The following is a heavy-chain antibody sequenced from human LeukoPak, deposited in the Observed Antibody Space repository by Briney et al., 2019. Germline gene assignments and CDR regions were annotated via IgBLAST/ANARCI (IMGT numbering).Heavy chain of an antibody. CDR2: ISGSGGST. CDR1: GFTVSSNY. Sequence: PGGSLSLSCAASGFTVSSNYMSWVRQAPGTGMEWVSVISGSGGSTYYADSVNGRFTIYRDNSKNTLSLQMNSRSAEDTAVYFCANHGAEGSYYNYYYYYGMDVWGQGTTVTVSS. D-gene: IGHD1-26*01. J-gene: IGHJ6*02. V-gene: IGHV3-23*01. CDR3: ANHGAEGSYYNYYYYYGMDV.